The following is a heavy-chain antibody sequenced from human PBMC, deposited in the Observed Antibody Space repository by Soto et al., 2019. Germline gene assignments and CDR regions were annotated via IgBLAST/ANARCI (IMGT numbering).Heavy chain of an antibody. Sequence: GESLKISCKGSGYSFTSYWISWVRQMPGKGLEWMGIIYPGDSDTRYSPSFQGQVTISADKSISTAYLQWSSLKASDTAMYYCARHDYGDSEYYYYGMDVWGQGTTVTV. D-gene: IGHD4-17*01. V-gene: IGHV5-51*01. CDR1: GYSFTSYW. CDR2: IYPGDSDT. CDR3: ARHDYGDSEYYYYGMDV. J-gene: IGHJ6*02.